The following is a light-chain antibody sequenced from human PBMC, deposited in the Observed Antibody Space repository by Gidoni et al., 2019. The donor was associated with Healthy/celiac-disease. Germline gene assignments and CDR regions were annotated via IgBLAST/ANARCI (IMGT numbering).Light chain of an antibody. Sequence: DIVMTQSPLSLPVTPGEPASISCRSSQSLLHSNGYNYLDWYLQKPGQSPQLLIYLGSNRASGVPHRFSGSGSGTDFTLKISRVEADDVGVYYCMQALQTPPFTFGPXTKVDIK. J-gene: IGKJ3*01. CDR2: LGS. CDR3: MQALQTPPFT. V-gene: IGKV2-28*01. CDR1: QSLLHSNGYNY.